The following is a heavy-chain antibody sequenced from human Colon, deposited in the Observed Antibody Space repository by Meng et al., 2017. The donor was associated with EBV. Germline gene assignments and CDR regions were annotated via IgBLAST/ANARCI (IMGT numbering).Heavy chain of an antibody. V-gene: IGHV4-30-4*01. CDR3: ARNYYFDY. Sequence: QVRLQVSGPGLVKPSQIVYLTCTVSGGSINSGDYYWSWIRQPPGKGLEWIGYIYYTGSTYYNPSLKSRVTISMDTSKNQFSLRLSSVTAADTAVYYCARNYYFDYWGQGTLVTVSS. CDR1: GGSINSGDYY. J-gene: IGHJ4*02. CDR2: IYYTGST.